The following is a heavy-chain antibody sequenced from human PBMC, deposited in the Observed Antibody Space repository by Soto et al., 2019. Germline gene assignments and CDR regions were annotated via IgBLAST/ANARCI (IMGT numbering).Heavy chain of an antibody. CDR1: GGSISSGGYY. Sequence: QVQLQESGPGLVKPSQTLSLTCTVSGGSISSGGYYWSWIRQHPGKGLEWIGYIYYIGSTYYNPSLKSRVSISLDTSKNQFSLKLSSVTAADTAVYYCARDLRFRGFYAMDVWGQGTTVTVSS. CDR3: ARDLRFRGFYAMDV. V-gene: IGHV4-31*03. J-gene: IGHJ6*02. CDR2: IYYIGST. D-gene: IGHD3-10*01.